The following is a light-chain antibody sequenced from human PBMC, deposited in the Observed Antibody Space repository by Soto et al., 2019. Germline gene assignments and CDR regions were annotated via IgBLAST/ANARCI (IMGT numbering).Light chain of an antibody. CDR1: QGIRND. J-gene: IGKJ1*01. Sequence: AIQMTQSPSSLSAYVGDRVTITCRASQGIRNDLSWYQQKPGKAPKLLIYAASNLQSGVPSRFSGSSSCTDFTLTISSLQPEDFATYYCLQDYNYPWTFGQGTKLEI. CDR3: LQDYNYPWT. V-gene: IGKV1-6*01. CDR2: AAS.